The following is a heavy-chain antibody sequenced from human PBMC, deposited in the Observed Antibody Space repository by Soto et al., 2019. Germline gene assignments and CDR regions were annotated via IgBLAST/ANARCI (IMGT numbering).Heavy chain of an antibody. CDR2: ISWNSGRI. D-gene: IGHD1-1*01. CDR3: AKDKATGTALTYYGMDV. Sequence: GGSLRLSCAASGFTFSSYWMHWVRQAPGKGLEWVSGISWNSGRIAYADSVKGRFTISRDNAKNSLYLQMNSLRAEDTALYYCAKDKATGTALTYYGMDVWGQGTTVTVSS. J-gene: IGHJ6*02. CDR1: GFTFSSYW. V-gene: IGHV3-9*01.